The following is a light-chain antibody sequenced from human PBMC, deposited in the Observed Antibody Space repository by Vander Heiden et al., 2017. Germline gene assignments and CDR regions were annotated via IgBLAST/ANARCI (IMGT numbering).Light chain of an antibody. CDR2: WAS. Sequence: GMTESPGSLAVSLGERATINCKSSQSVLYSSNNKNYLAWYQQKPGQPPKLLIYWASTREAGVPDRCSGSGSGTDFTITISSLQAEDVAVYFWQQYYSTRTFGQGTKLEIK. CDR3: QQYYSTRT. CDR1: QSVLYSSNNKNY. J-gene: IGKJ2*01. V-gene: IGKV4-1*01.